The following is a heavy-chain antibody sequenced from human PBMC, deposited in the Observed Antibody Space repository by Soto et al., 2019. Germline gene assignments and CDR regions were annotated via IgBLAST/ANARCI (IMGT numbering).Heavy chain of an antibody. V-gene: IGHV3-21*01. Sequence: GGSLRLSCAASGFTFSSYSMNWVRQAPGKGLEWVSSISSSSSYIYYADSVKGRFTISRDNAKNSLYLQMNSLRAEDTAVYYCARDHRFLEAYGMDVWGQGTTVTVSS. CDR3: ARDHRFLEAYGMDV. CDR1: GFTFSSYS. CDR2: ISSSSSYI. J-gene: IGHJ6*02. D-gene: IGHD3-3*01.